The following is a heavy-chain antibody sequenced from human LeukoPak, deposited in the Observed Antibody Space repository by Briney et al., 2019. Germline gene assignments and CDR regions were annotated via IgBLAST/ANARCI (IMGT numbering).Heavy chain of an antibody. Sequence: GESLKISCKGSGYSFTNYWIAWVRQMSGKGLEWMGIIYPGDSDTKYSPSFQGQVTISADKSISTAYLQWSSLKASDTAMYYCASGSYQEFDYWGQGTLVTVSS. V-gene: IGHV5-51*01. D-gene: IGHD1-26*01. CDR2: IYPGDSDT. CDR3: ASGSYQEFDY. CDR1: GYSFTNYW. J-gene: IGHJ4*02.